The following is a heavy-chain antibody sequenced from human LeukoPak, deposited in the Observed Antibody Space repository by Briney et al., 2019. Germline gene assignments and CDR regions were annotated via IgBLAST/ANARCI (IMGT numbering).Heavy chain of an antibody. CDR3: ARVRGTYSWYFDL. V-gene: IGHV4-34*01. CDR1: GGSFSGYY. D-gene: IGHD1-26*01. CDR2: INHSGST. Sequence: SETLSLTCAVYGGSFSGYYWSWIRQPPGKGLEWIGEINHSGSTNYNPSLKSRVTISVDTSKNQFSLKLSSVTAADTAVYYCARVRGTYSWYFDLWGRGTLVTVSS. J-gene: IGHJ2*01.